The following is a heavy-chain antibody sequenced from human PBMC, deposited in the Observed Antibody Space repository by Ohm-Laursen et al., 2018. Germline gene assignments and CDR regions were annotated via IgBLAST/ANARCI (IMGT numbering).Heavy chain of an antibody. CDR2: MSGSGGST. V-gene: IGHV3-23*01. J-gene: IGHJ1*01. D-gene: IGHD1-26*01. CDR1: GFTFSTPF. CDR3: AKGGMGLSRYFQY. Sequence: SLRLSCAASGFTFSTPFMSWVRQAPGKGLEWVSSMSGSGGSTYCADSVKGRFTVSRDNSKNMLYLQMNSLRAEDTAVYYCAKGGMGLSRYFQYWGQGTLVTVSS.